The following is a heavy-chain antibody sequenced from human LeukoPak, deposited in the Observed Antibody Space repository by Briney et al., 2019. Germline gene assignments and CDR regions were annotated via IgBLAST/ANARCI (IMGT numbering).Heavy chain of an antibody. CDR1: GFTFSSYG. V-gene: IGHV3-30*02. CDR3: VAKKGATLYYFDY. J-gene: IGHJ4*02. CDR2: IRYDGSNK. Sequence: PGGSLRLSCAASGFTFSSYGMHWVRQAPGKGLEWVAFIRYDGSNKYYADSVKGRFTISRDNSKNTLYLQMNSLRAEDTAVYYCVAKKGATLYYFDYWGQGTLVTVSS. D-gene: IGHD1-26*01.